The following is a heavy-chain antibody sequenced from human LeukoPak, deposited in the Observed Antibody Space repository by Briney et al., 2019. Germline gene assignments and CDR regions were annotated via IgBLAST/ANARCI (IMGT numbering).Heavy chain of an antibody. V-gene: IGHV1-2*02. Sequence: ASVKVSCKASGYTFTGYYMHCVRQAPGQGLEWMGWINPNSGGTNYAQKFQGRVTMTRDTSISTAYMELSRLRSDDTAVYYCAREIVVLPAVHNWFDPWGQGTLVTVSS. CDR3: AREIVVLPAVHNWFDP. D-gene: IGHD2-2*01. CDR1: GYTFTGYY. CDR2: INPNSGGT. J-gene: IGHJ5*02.